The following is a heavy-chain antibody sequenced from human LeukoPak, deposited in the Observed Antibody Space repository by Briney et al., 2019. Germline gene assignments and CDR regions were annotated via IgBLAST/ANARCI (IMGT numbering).Heavy chain of an antibody. V-gene: IGHV3-48*03. CDR1: GFTFSRYE. CDR2: ISSRGTSI. D-gene: IGHD3-16*01. CDR3: ARGGEYWFFDL. Sequence: GGSLRLSCAASGFTFSRYEVNWVRQAPGKGLEWLSYISSRGTSIYYAESVKGRFTVSRDKAKNSLFLQMNSLRAEDTAVYYCARGGEYWFFDLWGRGTLVTVSS. J-gene: IGHJ2*01.